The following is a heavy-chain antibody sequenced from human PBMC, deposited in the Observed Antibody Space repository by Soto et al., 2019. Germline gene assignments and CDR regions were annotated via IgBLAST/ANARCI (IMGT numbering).Heavy chain of an antibody. J-gene: IGHJ2*01. CDR3: ASSILISRNYFDL. D-gene: IGHD3-16*01. CDR2: ITSSSSTT. Sequence: GGSLRLSCVASGFTFSSYTMNWVRQAPGKGPEWISHITSSSSTTYYADSVKGRFTISRDNAKNSLYLQLNDLRAEDTAVYYCASSILISRNYFDLWGRGTLVTVSS. V-gene: IGHV3-48*01. CDR1: GFTFSSYT.